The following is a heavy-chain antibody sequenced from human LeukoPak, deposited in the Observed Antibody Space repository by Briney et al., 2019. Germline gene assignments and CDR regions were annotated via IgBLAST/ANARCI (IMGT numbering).Heavy chain of an antibody. V-gene: IGHV4-34*01. D-gene: IGHD3-9*01. CDR2: INHSGST. CDR1: GGSFSGYY. CDR3: ARAGRYYDILTGYYSGAYYFDY. J-gene: IGHJ4*02. Sequence: PSETLSLTCAVYGGSFSGYYWSWIRQPPGKGLEWIGEINHSGSTNYNPSLKSRVTISVDTSKNQFSLKLSSVTAADTAVYYCARAGRYYDILTGYYSGAYYFDYWGQGTLVTVSS.